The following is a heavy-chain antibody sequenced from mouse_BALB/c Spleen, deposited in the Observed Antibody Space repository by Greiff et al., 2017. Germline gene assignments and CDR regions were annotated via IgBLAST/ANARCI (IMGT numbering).Heavy chain of an antibody. CDR2: INPSNGRT. CDR1: GYTFTSYW. Sequence: QVQLQQPGAELVKPGASVKLSCKASGYTFTSYWMHWVKQRHGQGLEWIGEINPSNGRTNNNEKFKSKATLTVDKSSSTAYMQLSSLTSEDSAVYYCATTLYYYAMDYWGQGTSVTVSS. D-gene: IGHD2-13*01. CDR3: ATTLYYYAMDY. J-gene: IGHJ4*01. V-gene: IGHV1S81*02.